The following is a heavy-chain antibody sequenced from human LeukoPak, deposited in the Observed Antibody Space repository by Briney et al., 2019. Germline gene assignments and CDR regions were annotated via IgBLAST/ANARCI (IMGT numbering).Heavy chain of an antibody. J-gene: IGHJ4*02. D-gene: IGHD3-3*01. V-gene: IGHV4-59*11. Sequence: SETLSLTCTVSGGSISSHYWSWIRQPPGKGPEWIGYIYYSGSTNYNPSLKSRVTISIDTSKNQFSLNLSSVTAADTAVYCCARNGYDFWSGYYRPPYYFDYWGQGTLVTVSS. CDR3: ARNGYDFWSGYYRPPYYFDY. CDR1: GGSISSHY. CDR2: IYYSGST.